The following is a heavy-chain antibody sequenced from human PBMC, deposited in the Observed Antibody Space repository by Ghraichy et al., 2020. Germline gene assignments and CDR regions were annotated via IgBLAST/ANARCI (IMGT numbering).Heavy chain of an antibody. D-gene: IGHD4-17*01. CDR3: ARGLARYGDYIDH. J-gene: IGHJ4*02. V-gene: IGHV4-39*02. Sequence: SCTVSGGSTNTADYYWAWIRQTRGTGLEWIGSIFQSGGTYYNPSLESRVTISVDTSKNQFSLTLTSVTAADTALYFCARGLARYGDYIDHWGQGTRVTVSS. CDR2: IFQSGGT. CDR1: GGSTNTADYY.